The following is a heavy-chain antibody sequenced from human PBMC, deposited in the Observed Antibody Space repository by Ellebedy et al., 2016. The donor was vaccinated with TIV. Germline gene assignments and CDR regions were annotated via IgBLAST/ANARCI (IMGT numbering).Heavy chain of an antibody. D-gene: IGHD3-9*01. CDR1: GDSISHYF. CDR3: PRDRVDILTGSNNYFDP. CDR2: IYHSGNT. V-gene: IGHV4-59*01. Sequence: PGGSLRLSCNVSGDSISHYFWHWIRQPPGKGLEWIGYIYHSGNTNYNPSLKSRVTISLDTSKTQFSLRLNSVTTADTAVYYCPRDRVDILTGSNNYFDPWGPGTLVTVSS. J-gene: IGHJ5*02.